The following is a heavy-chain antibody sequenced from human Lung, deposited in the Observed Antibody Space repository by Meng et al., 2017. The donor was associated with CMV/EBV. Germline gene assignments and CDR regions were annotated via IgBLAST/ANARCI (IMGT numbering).Heavy chain of an antibody. CDR2: MNPNSGNT. J-gene: IGHJ5*02. V-gene: IGHV1-8*01. D-gene: IGHD4-17*01. CDR3: ARRTTGGKNWFDP. Sequence: ASXXVFXKASGYTFTSYDINWVRQATGQGLEWMGWMNPNSGNTGYAQKFQGRVTMTRNTSISTAYMELSSLRSEDTAVYYCARRTTGGKNWFDPWGQGTLVTVSS. CDR1: GYTFTSYD.